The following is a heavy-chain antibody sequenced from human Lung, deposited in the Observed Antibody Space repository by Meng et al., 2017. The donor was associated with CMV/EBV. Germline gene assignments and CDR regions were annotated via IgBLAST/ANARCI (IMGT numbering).Heavy chain of an antibody. CDR3: ARGGNFDP. Sequence: VFKSGSELKKPGAAGKVTCKPSGYTLSTYTIISVRQAHGRGLEWMGWISTNTGTPTYTQGFTGRFVFSLDTSVSTAYLQISSLKAEDTAVYYCARGGNFDPWGQGTLVTVSS. CDR1: GYTLSTYT. J-gene: IGHJ5*02. V-gene: IGHV7-4-1*02. CDR2: ISTNTGTP. D-gene: IGHD2/OR15-2a*01.